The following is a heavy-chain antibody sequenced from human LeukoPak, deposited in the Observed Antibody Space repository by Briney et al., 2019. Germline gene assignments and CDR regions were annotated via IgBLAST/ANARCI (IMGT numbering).Heavy chain of an antibody. V-gene: IGHV3-53*01. CDR3: ARSPRDGYNYQDY. D-gene: IGHD5-24*01. J-gene: IGHJ4*02. CDR1: GFTVSSNY. CDR2: IYSGGST. Sequence: PGGSLRLSCAASGFTVSSNYMSWVRQAPGKGLEWVSVIYSGGSTYYADSVKGRFTISRDNSKNTLYLQMNSLRAEDTAVYYCARSPRDGYNYQDYWGQGTLVTVSS.